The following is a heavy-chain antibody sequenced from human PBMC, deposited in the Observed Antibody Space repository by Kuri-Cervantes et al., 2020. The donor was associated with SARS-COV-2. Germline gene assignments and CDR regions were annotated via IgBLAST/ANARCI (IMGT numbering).Heavy chain of an antibody. CDR2: IDWDDDK. V-gene: IGHV2-70*12. CDR1: GGSISSGDYY. CDR3: AHLLGYCSSTSCYSMDV. D-gene: IGHD2-2*02. Sequence: LRLSCTVSGGSISSGDYYWSWIRQPPGKALEWLALIDWDDDKYYSTSLKTRLTISKDTSKNQEVLTMTNMDPVDTATYYCAHLLGYCSSTSCYSMDVWGQGTTVTVSS. J-gene: IGHJ6*02.